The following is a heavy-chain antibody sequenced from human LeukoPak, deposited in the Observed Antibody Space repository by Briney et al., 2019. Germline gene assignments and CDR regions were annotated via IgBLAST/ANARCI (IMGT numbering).Heavy chain of an antibody. CDR1: GYTFTSYY. V-gene: IGHV1-46*01. J-gene: IGHJ5*02. Sequence: ASVKVSCKASGYTFTSYYMHWARQAPGQGLEWMGIINPSGGSTSYAQKFQGRVTMTRDMSTSTVYMELSSLRSEDTAVYYCARALPHRRLMDTTMEQHWFDPWGQGTLVTVSS. D-gene: IGHD5-18*01. CDR2: INPSGGST. CDR3: ARALPHRRLMDTTMEQHWFDP.